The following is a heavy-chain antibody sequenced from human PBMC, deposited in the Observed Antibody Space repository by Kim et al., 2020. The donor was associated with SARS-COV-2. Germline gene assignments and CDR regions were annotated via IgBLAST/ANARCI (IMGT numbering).Heavy chain of an antibody. J-gene: IGHJ5*02. Sequence: SETLSLTCTVSGDSMKSDLYYWGWIRQPPGKGLEWIGSIYYTGRSHYNPSVQSRVTISVDTSSKQFSLKVASVTAADTGVYYCTRKTRRATVDHWGQGSLVPVSS. CDR1: GDSMKSDLYY. CDR3: TRKTRRATVDH. CDR2: IYYTGRS. V-gene: IGHV4-39*01. D-gene: IGHD1-26*01.